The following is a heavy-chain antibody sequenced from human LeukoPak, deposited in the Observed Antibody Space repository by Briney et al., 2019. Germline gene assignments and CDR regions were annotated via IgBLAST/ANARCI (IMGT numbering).Heavy chain of an antibody. CDR3: ARSLRGYCSSSGTSCPGAFDM. Sequence: AETLSLTCSVSGGSISSNNYYWGWIRQPPGKGLEWIGTIYYSGSTYYNPSLKSRVTIPVDTSKNQFSLKLTSVIAADTAVYYCARSLRGYCSSSGTSCPGAFDMWGQGTMVTVSS. CDR2: IYYSGST. CDR1: GGSISSNNYY. D-gene: IGHD2-2*01. J-gene: IGHJ3*02. V-gene: IGHV4-39*07.